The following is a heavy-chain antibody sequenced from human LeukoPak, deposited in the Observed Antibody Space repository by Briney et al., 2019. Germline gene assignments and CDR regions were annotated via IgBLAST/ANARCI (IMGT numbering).Heavy chain of an antibody. V-gene: IGHV4-34*01. J-gene: IGHJ6*02. D-gene: IGHD6-13*01. CDR3: ARAVAAGAYYGMDV. CDR2: INHSGST. Sequence: SETLSLTCAVYGGSFSGYYWSWIRPPPGKGLEWIGEINHSGSTNYNPSLKSRVTISVDTSKNQFSLKLSSVTAADTAVYYCARAVAAGAYYGMDVWGQGTTVTVSS. CDR1: GGSFSGYY.